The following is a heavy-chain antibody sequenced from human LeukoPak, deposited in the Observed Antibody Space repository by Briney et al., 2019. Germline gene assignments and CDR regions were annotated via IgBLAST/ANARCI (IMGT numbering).Heavy chain of an antibody. J-gene: IGHJ6*04. D-gene: IGHD3-10*02. V-gene: IGHV3-48*03. CDR3: AELGIAMIGGV. Sequence: GGSLRLSCAASGFTFSSYEMNWVRQAPGKGLEWVSYISSSGSTIYYADSVKGRFTISRDNAKNSLYLQINSLRAEDTAVYYCAELGIAMIGGVWGKGTTVTISS. CDR2: ISSSGSTI. CDR1: GFTFSSYE.